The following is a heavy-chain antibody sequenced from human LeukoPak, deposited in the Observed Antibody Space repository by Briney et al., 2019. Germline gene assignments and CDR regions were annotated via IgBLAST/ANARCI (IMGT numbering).Heavy chain of an antibody. Sequence: GGSLRLSCAASGFTFSDYYMSWIRQAPGKGLEWVSYISSSSSTIYYADSVKGRFTISRDNAKNSLYLQMNSLRAEDTAVYYCARDRVLGYSHFDPWGQGTLVTVSS. D-gene: IGHD5-18*01. CDR1: GFTFSDYY. CDR3: ARDRVLGYSHFDP. J-gene: IGHJ5*02. V-gene: IGHV3-11*04. CDR2: ISSSSSTI.